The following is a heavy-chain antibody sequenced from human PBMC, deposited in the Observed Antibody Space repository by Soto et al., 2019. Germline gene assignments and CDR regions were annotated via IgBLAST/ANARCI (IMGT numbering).Heavy chain of an antibody. Sequence: EVQLVESGGGLVQPGGSLRLSCVASGFTFDYYWMHWLRQAPGEGLMWVSRLQTDGSHPDYVDSVKGRFTISRDNAKHTLYLQMNNLRAEDTAVYDCARGGDPDYWGQGTLVTVSS. D-gene: IGHD3-10*01. V-gene: IGHV3-74*01. CDR2: LQTDGSHP. CDR1: GFTFDYYW. J-gene: IGHJ4*02. CDR3: ARGGDPDY.